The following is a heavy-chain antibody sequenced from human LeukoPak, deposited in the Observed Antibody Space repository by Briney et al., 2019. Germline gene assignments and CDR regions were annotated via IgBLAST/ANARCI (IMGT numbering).Heavy chain of an antibody. J-gene: IGHJ4*02. CDR3: ARQTGSGLFILP. CDR1: GGSISSSNYY. CDR2: IYYTGST. V-gene: IGHV4-39*01. Sequence: PSETLSLTCTVSGGSISSSNYYWGWNRQPPGKGLEWIGSIYYTGSTYYNPSLKSRVTISVDTSKNQFSLKLSSVTAADTAVYYCARQTGSGLFILPGGQGTLVTVSS. D-gene: IGHD3/OR15-3a*01.